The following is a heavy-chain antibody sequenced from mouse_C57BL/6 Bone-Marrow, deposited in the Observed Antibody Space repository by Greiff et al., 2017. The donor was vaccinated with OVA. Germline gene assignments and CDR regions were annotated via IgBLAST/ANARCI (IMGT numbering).Heavy chain of an antibody. CDR1: GFSFNTYA. J-gene: IGHJ3*01. CDR2: IRSKSNNYAT. Sequence: DVKLVESGGGLVQPKGSLKLSCAASGFSFNTYAMNWVRQAPGKGLEWVARIRSKSNNYATYYADSVKDRFTISRDDSESMLYLQMNNLKTEDTAMYYCVRQGYEGWFAYWGQGTLVTVSA. CDR3: VRQGYEGWFAY. D-gene: IGHD3-1*01. V-gene: IGHV10-1*01.